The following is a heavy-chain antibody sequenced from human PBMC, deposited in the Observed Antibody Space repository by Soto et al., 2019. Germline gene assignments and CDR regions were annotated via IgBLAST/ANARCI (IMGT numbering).Heavy chain of an antibody. J-gene: IGHJ6*02. V-gene: IGHV1-18*01. CDR1: GYHLTSYG. D-gene: IGHD3-9*01. Sequence: QVQLVQSGAEVKKPGASVKVSCKASGYHLTSYGISWVRQAPGRGLEWMGWISAYNGDTNYAQKFQGRGTLTTDTSTSTAYMELRSLRSDDTSVYYCATTTGYSYYYYGMGVWGQGTTVTVSS. CDR2: ISAYNGDT. CDR3: ATTTGYSYYYYGMGV.